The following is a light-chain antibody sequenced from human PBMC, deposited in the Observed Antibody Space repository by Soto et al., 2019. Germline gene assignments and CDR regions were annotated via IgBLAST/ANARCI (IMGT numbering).Light chain of an antibody. V-gene: IGKV1-39*01. CDR1: QNINSY. J-gene: IGKJ4*01. CDR3: QQSDSTPIT. CDR2: AVS. Sequence: DIQMTQSPSSLSASVGDRVTITCRASQNINSYLNWYQQKPGKAPKVLMYAVSSLQSGVPSRFSSSGSATDFTLTISSLQPEDFATYSCQQSDSTPITFGGGTKVEIE.